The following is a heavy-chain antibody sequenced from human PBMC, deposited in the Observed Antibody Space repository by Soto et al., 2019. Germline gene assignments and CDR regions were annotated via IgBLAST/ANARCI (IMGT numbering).Heavy chain of an antibody. CDR2: ISRSASTI. V-gene: IGHV3-48*03. Sequence: GGSLRLSCAASGFTFSSDEMNWVRRAPGKGLEWVSYISRSASTIYYSDSVKGRVTITRNNHMNSLYLQMNSLRAEDSAGDYFATVFYYFFDSLDVWGKGTMVTVSS. CDR3: ATVFYYFFDSLDV. J-gene: IGHJ6*03. CDR1: GFTFSSDE.